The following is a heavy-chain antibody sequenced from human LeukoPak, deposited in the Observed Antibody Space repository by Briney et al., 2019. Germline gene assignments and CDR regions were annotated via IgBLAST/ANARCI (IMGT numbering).Heavy chain of an antibody. V-gene: IGHV3-7*01. D-gene: IGHD1-26*01. J-gene: IGHJ6*02. CDR3: AREGQSYYYYYYGMDV. Sequence: GGSLRLSCAASGFTFSSYWVSWVRQAPGKGLEWVANIKQDGSEKYYVDSVKGRFTISRDNAKNSLYLQMNSLRAEDTAVYYCAREGQSYYYYYYGMDVWGQGTTVTVSS. CDR1: GFTFSSYW. CDR2: IKQDGSEK.